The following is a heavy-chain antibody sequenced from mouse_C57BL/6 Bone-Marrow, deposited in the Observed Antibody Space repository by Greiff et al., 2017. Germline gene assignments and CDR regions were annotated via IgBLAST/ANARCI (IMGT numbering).Heavy chain of an antibody. D-gene: IGHD1-1*01. CDR1: GYTFTSYW. CDR3: ARDIYYYGSSYAKEY. Sequence: VQLQQPGAELVMPGASVKLSCKASGYTFTSYWMHWVKQRPGQGLEWIGEIDPSDSYTNYNQKFKGKSTLTVDKSSSTAYMQLSSLASEDSAVYYCARDIYYYGSSYAKEYWGEGTSVTVSS. J-gene: IGHJ4*01. V-gene: IGHV1-69*01. CDR2: IDPSDSYT.